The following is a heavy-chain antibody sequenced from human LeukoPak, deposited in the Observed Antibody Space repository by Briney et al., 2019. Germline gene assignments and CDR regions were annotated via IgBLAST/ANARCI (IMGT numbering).Heavy chain of an antibody. CDR3: ARLGVGVPKGGLDY. CDR1: GGSISSSSYY. Sequence: SETLSLTCTVSGGSISSSSYYWGWIRQPAGKGLEWIGRIYTRGSTNYNPSLKSRVTISVDTSKNQFSLKLSSVTAADTAVYYCARLGVGVPKGGLDYWGQGTLVTVSS. CDR2: IYTRGST. D-gene: IGHD1-26*01. V-gene: IGHV4-61*02. J-gene: IGHJ4*02.